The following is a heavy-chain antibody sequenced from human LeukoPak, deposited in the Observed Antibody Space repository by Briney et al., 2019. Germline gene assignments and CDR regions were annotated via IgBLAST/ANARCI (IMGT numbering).Heavy chain of an antibody. V-gene: IGHV3-30*18. J-gene: IGHJ4*02. CDR1: GFTSTIYG. CDR3: AKAEGYDILTGLDY. CDR2: ISYDGSNK. D-gene: IGHD3-9*01. Sequence: PGGSLRLSCAASGFTSTIYGTHWVRQAPGKGLEWVAVISYDGSNKNYADSVKGRFTISRDNSKNTLYLQMNSLRAEDTAVYYCAKAEGYDILTGLDYWGQGTLVTVSS.